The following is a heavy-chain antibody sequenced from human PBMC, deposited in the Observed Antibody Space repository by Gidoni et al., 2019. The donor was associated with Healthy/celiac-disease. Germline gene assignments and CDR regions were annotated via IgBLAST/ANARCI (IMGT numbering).Heavy chain of an antibody. CDR3: ARERINYGDGNYGMDV. Sequence: QLQLQESGPGLVKLSETLSLTCTVSGGSISSSSYYWGWIRPPPGKGLEWIGRSYYSGSTYYNPSLKSRVTISVDTSKNQFSLKLSSVTAADTAVYYCARERINYGDGNYGMDVWGQGTTDTVSS. CDR1: GGSISSSSYY. V-gene: IGHV4-39*07. J-gene: IGHJ6*02. D-gene: IGHD4-17*01. CDR2: SYYSGST.